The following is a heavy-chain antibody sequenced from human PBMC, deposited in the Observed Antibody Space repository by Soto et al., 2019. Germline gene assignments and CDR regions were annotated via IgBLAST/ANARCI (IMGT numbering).Heavy chain of an antibody. CDR2: IKQDGSEK. V-gene: IGHV3-7*01. CDR3: ARDGSQYYDFCSGYSEYYFDY. Sequence: EVQLVESGGGLVQPGGSLRLSCAASGFTFSSYWMSWVRQAPGKGLEWVANIKQDGSEKYYVDSVKGRFTISRDNAKNALYLQMNSLRAEDTAVYSCARDGSQYYDFCSGYSEYYFDYWGQGTLVTVSS. D-gene: IGHD3-3*01. J-gene: IGHJ4*02. CDR1: GFTFSSYW.